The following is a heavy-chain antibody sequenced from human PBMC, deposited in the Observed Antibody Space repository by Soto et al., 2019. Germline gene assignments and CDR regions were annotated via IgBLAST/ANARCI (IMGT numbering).Heavy chain of an antibody. J-gene: IGHJ3*02. Sequence: QVQLVQSGAEVKKPGSSVKVACKVSGDTFSNYVINWVRQAPGQGLEWMGAIVPIFRTANYAQKFQGRVTITADEFTITAYMELSDLRSDDTATYYCARETSAPGTFREDASDIWGQGTLVTVSS. CDR1: GDTFSNYV. CDR2: IVPIFRTA. V-gene: IGHV1-69*12. D-gene: IGHD6-13*01. CDR3: ARETSAPGTFREDASDI.